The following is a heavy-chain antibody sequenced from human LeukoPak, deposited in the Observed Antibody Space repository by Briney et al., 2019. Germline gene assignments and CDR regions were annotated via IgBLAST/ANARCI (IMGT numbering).Heavy chain of an antibody. CDR2: IIPIFGTA. Sequence: GASVKVSCKASGGTFSSYAISWVRQAPGQGLEWMGGIIPIFGTANYAQKFQGRVTITADESTSTAYMELSSLRSEDTAVYYCARSRGDYGDYHFDYWGQGTLVTVSS. J-gene: IGHJ4*02. D-gene: IGHD4-17*01. V-gene: IGHV1-69*13. CDR3: ARSRGDYGDYHFDY. CDR1: GGTFSSYA.